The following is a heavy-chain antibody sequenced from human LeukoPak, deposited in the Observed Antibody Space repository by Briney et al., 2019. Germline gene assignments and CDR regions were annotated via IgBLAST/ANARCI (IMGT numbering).Heavy chain of an antibody. CDR2: FSGSGGST. CDR1: GFTFSSYA. Sequence: GGSLRLSCAASGFTFSSYAMSWVRQAPGKGVEWVSTFSGSGGSTHYADSVKGRFTISRDNSKNTLYLQMGSLRAEDMAVYYCARGGYHYDSSGYHFQHWGQGTLVTVSS. D-gene: IGHD3-22*01. V-gene: IGHV3-23*01. CDR3: ARGGYHYDSSGYHFQH. J-gene: IGHJ1*01.